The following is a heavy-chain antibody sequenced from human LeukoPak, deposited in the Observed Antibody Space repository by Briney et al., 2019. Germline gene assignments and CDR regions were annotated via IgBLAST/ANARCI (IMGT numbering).Heavy chain of an antibody. CDR2: IYYSGST. Sequence: PSETLSLTCTVSGGSISSSSYYWGWIRQPPGKGLEWIGSIYYSGSTYYNPSLKSRVTISVDTSKNQFSLKLSSVTAADTAVYYCARRRTSTVTLYFDYWGQGTLVTVSS. CDR1: GGSISSSSYY. CDR3: ARRRTSTVTLYFDY. D-gene: IGHD4-17*01. V-gene: IGHV4-39*01. J-gene: IGHJ4*02.